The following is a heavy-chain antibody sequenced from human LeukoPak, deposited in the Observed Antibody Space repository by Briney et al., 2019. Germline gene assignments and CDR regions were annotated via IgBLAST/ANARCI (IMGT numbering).Heavy chain of an antibody. CDR3: ARDGDSSGYRNAFDI. D-gene: IGHD3-22*01. CDR1: GYTFTSYG. Sequence: EASVKVSCKASGYTFTSYGISRVRQAPGQGLEWMGWISAYNGNTNYAQKLQGRVTMTTDTSTSTAYMELRSLRSDDTAVYYCARDGDSSGYRNAFDIWGQGTMVTVSS. J-gene: IGHJ3*02. CDR2: ISAYNGNT. V-gene: IGHV1-18*01.